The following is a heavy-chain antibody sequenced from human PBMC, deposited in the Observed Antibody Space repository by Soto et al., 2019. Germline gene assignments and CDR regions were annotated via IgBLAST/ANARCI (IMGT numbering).Heavy chain of an antibody. V-gene: IGHV5-51*01. D-gene: IGHD2-21*02. CDR3: ASLKLVYGDGHSYCHYCKDV. Sequence: GESLKITCKGSGYSFTSYWIGWVRQMPGKGLEWMGIIYPGDSDTRYSPSFQGHVTSSADKSTGTGYLPWSSLKASGTAMYYGASLKLVYGDGHSYCHYCKDVWLKGTRV. J-gene: IGHJ6*03. CDR2: IYPGDSDT. CDR1: GYSFTSYW.